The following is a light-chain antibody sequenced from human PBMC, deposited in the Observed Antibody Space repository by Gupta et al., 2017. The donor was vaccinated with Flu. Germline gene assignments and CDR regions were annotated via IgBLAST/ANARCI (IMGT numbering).Light chain of an antibody. CDR2: RNN. CDR3: AAWDDSLSGGG. Sequence: QSVLTQPPSASATPGQRVTISCSGSSSNIGSNYVYWYQQLPGTAPKLLIYRNNQRPSGVPDRFSGSKSGTSASRDISGLRSEDEADDYCAAWDDSLSGGGFGGGTKLTVL. V-gene: IGLV1-47*01. CDR1: SSNIGSNY. J-gene: IGLJ3*02.